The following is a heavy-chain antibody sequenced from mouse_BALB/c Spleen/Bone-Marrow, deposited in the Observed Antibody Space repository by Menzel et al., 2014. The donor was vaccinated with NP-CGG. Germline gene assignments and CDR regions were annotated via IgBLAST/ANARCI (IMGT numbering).Heavy chain of an antibody. D-gene: IGHD1-1*01. CDR3: ARSVVATRYFDV. V-gene: IGHV3-2*02. Sequence: DVHLVESGPGLVKPSQSLSLTCTVTGYSIASDYAWNWIRQFPGNKLEWMGYIRYSGSTSYTPSLKSRISITRDTSKNQFFLQLNSVTTEDTATFYCARSVVATRYFDVWGAGTTVTVSS. CDR2: IRYSGST. CDR1: GYSIASDYA. J-gene: IGHJ1*01.